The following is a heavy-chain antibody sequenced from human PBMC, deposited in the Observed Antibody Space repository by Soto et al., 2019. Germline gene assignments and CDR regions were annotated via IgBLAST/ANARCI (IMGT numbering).Heavy chain of an antibody. J-gene: IGHJ4*02. CDR2: IIPIFGTA. D-gene: IGHD2-21*02. Sequence: QVQLVQSGAEVKKPGSSVKVSCKASGGTFSSYAISWVRQAPGQGLEWMGGIIPIFGTANYAQMFQGRVTIPADESTSPAYMELSSLRSEDTAVYYCAFGDPGLKAFDYWGQGTLVTVAS. CDR3: AFGDPGLKAFDY. V-gene: IGHV1-69*01. CDR1: GGTFSSYA.